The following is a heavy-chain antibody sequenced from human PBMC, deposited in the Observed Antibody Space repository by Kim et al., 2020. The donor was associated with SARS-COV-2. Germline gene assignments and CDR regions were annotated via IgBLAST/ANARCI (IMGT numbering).Heavy chain of an antibody. Sequence: GGSLRLSCAASGFTFSSYAMHWVRQAPGKGLEWVAVISYDGSNKYYADSVKGRFTISRDNSKNTLYLQMNSLRAEDTAVYYCARDEVTMVRGVVSSWYF. J-gene: IGHJ2*01. CDR1: GFTFSSYA. CDR3: ARDEVTMVRGVVSSWYF. CDR2: ISYDGSNK. V-gene: IGHV3-30*04. D-gene: IGHD3-10*01.